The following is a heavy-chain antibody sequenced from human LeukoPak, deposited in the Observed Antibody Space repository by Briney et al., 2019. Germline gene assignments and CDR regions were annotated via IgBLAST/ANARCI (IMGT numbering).Heavy chain of an antibody. CDR1: GGSISSYY. CDR2: IYYSGST. J-gene: IGHJ5*02. Sequence: SETLSLTCTVSGGSISSYYWSWIRQPPGKGLEWIGYIYYSGSTNYNPSLKSRVTISVDTSKNQFSLKLSSGTAADTAVYYCARSPPYYDFWSGYYNWFDPWGQGTLVTVSS. V-gene: IGHV4-59*01. D-gene: IGHD3-3*01. CDR3: ARSPPYYDFWSGYYNWFDP.